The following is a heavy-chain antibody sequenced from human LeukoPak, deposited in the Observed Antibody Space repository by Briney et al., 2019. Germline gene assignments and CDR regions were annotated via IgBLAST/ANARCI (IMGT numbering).Heavy chain of an antibody. V-gene: IGHV4-59*11. CDR2: VYYSGTT. Sequence: SETLSLTCTVSGGSITSHYWSWIRQPPGKGLEWIGYVYYSGTTNYNPSLKSRVTISVDTSKNQFSLKLTSVTAADTAVYYCARGRRPRYCSSTSCSVGGAFDIWGQGTMVTVSS. D-gene: IGHD2-2*01. J-gene: IGHJ3*02. CDR3: ARGRRPRYCSSTSCSVGGAFDI. CDR1: GGSITSHY.